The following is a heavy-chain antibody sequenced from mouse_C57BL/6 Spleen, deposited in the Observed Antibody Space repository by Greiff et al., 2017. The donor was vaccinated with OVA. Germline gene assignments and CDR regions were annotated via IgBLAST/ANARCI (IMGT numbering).Heavy chain of an antibody. J-gene: IGHJ4*01. V-gene: IGHV1-55*01. D-gene: IGHD1-1*01. CDR2: IYPGSGST. CDR1: GYTFTSYW. CDR3: ARRGDYCGSSLMDY. Sequence: VQLQQPGAELVKPGASVKMSCKASGYTFTSYWITWVKQRPGQGLEWIGDIYPGSGSTNYNEKFKSKATLTVDTSSSTAYMQLSSLTSEDSAVYDCARRGDYCGSSLMDYWGKGTSDTVSS.